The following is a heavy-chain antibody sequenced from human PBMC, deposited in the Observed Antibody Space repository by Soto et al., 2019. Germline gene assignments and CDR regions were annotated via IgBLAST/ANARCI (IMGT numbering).Heavy chain of an antibody. CDR3: AHRAYYYGSGSYYTH. V-gene: IGHV2-5*02. J-gene: IGHJ4*02. Sequence: SGPTLVNPTQTLTLTCSFSGFSLSIREVGVGWIRQPPGKALEWLALIYWDDDKRYRPSLKSRLTIVKDTSKNLVILIMTNMDPEDTATYYCAHRAYYYGSGSYYTHWGQGILVTAPQ. D-gene: IGHD3-10*01. CDR1: GFSLSIREVG. CDR2: IYWDDDK.